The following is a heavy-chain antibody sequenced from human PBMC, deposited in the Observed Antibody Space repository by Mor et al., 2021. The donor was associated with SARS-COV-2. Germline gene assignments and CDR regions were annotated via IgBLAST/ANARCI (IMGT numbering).Heavy chain of an antibody. CDR3: ARDYGSGSYSFDY. J-gene: IGHJ4*02. CDR2: ILYQGSNK. D-gene: IGHD3-10*01. V-gene: IGHV3-30*03. Sequence: ILYQGSNKFYADSVKGRFTISRDNSKNTLYVQMNSLRTEDTAVYYCARDYGSGSYSFDYWGQGTLV.